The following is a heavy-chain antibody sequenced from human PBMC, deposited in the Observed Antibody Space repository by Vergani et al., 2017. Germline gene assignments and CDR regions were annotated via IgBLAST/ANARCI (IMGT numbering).Heavy chain of an antibody. CDR1: GGSISSSNW. Sequence: QVQLQESGPGLVKPSGTLSLTCAVSGGSISSSNWWSWVRQPPGKGLEWIGEIYHSGSTNYNPSLKSRVTISVDKSKNQFSLKLSPVTAADTAVYYCARGVVVGVSWDFGWFDPWGQGTLVTVSS. CDR2: IYHSGST. J-gene: IGHJ5*02. D-gene: IGHD2-15*01. V-gene: IGHV4-4*02. CDR3: ARGVVVGVSWDFGWFDP.